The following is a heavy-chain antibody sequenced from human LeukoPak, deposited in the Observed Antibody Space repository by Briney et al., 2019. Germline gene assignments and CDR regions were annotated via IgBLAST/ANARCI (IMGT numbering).Heavy chain of an antibody. CDR2: IRYDGSNK. J-gene: IGHJ4*02. CDR1: GFTFSSYG. V-gene: IGHV3-30*02. Sequence: PGGSLRLSCAASGFTFSSYGMHWVRQAPGKGLEWVAFIRYDGSNKYYADSVKGRFTISRDNAKNSLYLQMNGLRADDTATYYCARESMTTVVTLSIDYWGQGTLVTVSS. D-gene: IGHD4-23*01. CDR3: ARESMTTVVTLSIDY.